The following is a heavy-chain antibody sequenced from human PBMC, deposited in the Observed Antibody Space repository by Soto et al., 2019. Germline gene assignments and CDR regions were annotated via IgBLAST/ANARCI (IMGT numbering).Heavy chain of an antibody. Sequence: QVQLVQSGAEVKNPGSSVKVSCKASGGTFSSYAISWVRQAPGQGLEWMGGIIPIFGTANYAQKFQGRVTITADEATSTAYMELSSLRSEDTAVYYCAREEAPQGWFDPWCQGTLVTVSS. V-gene: IGHV1-69*01. CDR1: GGTFSSYA. CDR3: AREEAPQGWFDP. J-gene: IGHJ5*02. CDR2: IIPIFGTA.